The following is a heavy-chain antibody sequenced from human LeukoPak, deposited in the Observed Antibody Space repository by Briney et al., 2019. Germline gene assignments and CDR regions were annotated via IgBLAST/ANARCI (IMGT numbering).Heavy chain of an antibody. V-gene: IGHV3-30-3*01. CDR3: ARVMGYCSSTSCSCDY. J-gene: IGHJ4*02. D-gene: IGHD2-2*01. Sequence: GGSLRLSCAAPGFTFSSYAMHWVRQAPGKGLEWVAVISYDGSNKYYADSVKGRFTISRDNSKNTLYLQMNSLRAEDTAVYYCARVMGYCSSTSCSCDYWGQGTLVTVSS. CDR2: ISYDGSNK. CDR1: GFTFSSYA.